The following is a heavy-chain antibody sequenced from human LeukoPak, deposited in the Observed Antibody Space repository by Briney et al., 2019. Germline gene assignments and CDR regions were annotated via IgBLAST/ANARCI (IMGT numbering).Heavy chain of an antibody. Sequence: SETLSLTCTVSGGSISSRNYCWGWFRQSPGKGLEWIAYICHSGSTYYNPSLKSRVTISVDTSKNHFSLMLTSVSAADTAVYHCARHPPHEDGDKRGFDFWGREPWSPSPQ. D-gene: IGHD5-24*01. CDR1: GGSISSRNYC. CDR2: ICHSGST. V-gene: IGHV4-39*01. CDR3: ARHPPHEDGDKRGFDF. J-gene: IGHJ4*02.